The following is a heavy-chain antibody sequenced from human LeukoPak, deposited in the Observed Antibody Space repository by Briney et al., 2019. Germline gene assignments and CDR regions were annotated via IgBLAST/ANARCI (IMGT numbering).Heavy chain of an antibody. CDR1: GGSISNYY. J-gene: IGHJ4*02. D-gene: IGHD6-6*01. CDR2: IYYSGST. V-gene: IGHV4-59*01. Sequence: KPSETLSLTCTVSGGSISNYYWSWIRKPPGKGLEWIGYIYYSGSTNYNPSLKSRVTMSVDTSKNQFSLKLSSVTAADTAVYYCAREKWGSSSNWGQGALVTVSS. CDR3: AREKWGSSSN.